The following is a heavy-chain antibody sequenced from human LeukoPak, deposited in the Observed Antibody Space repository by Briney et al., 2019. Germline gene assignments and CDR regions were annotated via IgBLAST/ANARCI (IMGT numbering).Heavy chain of an antibody. CDR3: ARDLVD. D-gene: IGHD1-26*01. J-gene: IGHJ4*02. CDR2: ISYDGSNK. Sequence: GGSLRLSCAASGFTFSSYAMHWVRQAPGKGLEWVAVISYDGSNKYYADSVKGRFTISRDNSKNTLYLQMNSLRAEDTAVYYCARDLVDWGQGTLVTVSS. CDR1: GFTFSSYA. V-gene: IGHV3-30-3*01.